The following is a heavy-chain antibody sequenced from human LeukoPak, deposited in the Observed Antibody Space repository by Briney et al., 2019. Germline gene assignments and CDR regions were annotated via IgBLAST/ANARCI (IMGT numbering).Heavy chain of an antibody. J-gene: IGHJ3*02. CDR2: FNHSGST. Sequence: SDSLSLTCAVYGESFSGYYSSWIRKPPGKGLEWIGEFNHSGSTNYNPSLKSRVTISVDTSKNQFSLKLSSVTAADTAVYYCAREVEYYDSSGHRPHAFDIWGQGTVVTVSS. CDR3: AREVEYYDSSGHRPHAFDI. V-gene: IGHV4-34*01. CDR1: GESFSGYY. D-gene: IGHD3-22*01.